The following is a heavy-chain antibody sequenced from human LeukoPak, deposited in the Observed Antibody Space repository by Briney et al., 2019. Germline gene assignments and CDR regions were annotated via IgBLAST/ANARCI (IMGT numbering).Heavy chain of an antibody. D-gene: IGHD4-17*01. CDR3: ARGLTTVTTFNWFDP. CDR1: GASVSSTY. V-gene: IGHV4-59*02. J-gene: IGHJ5*02. CDR2: GHHSERS. Sequence: SETLSLTCSVSGASVSSTYWSWVRQPPGKGLEWIAYGHHSERSNYNPSLKSRVTISVDTSKNQFSLKLSSVTAADTAVYYCARGLTTVTTFNWFDPWGQGTLVTVSS.